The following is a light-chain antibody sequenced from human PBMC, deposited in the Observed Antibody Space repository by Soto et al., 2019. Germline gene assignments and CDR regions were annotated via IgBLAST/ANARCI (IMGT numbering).Light chain of an antibody. Sequence: EIVMTQSPATLSLSPGERATLSCRASQTISDNYVAWYQQKPGQAPRLLIYRASRRATGIPDRFTGSGSGTDFSLTISRLEPEDFAVYYCQQYGSSHTFGQGTRLEIK. J-gene: IGKJ5*01. V-gene: IGKV3-20*01. CDR2: RAS. CDR3: QQYGSSHT. CDR1: QTISDNY.